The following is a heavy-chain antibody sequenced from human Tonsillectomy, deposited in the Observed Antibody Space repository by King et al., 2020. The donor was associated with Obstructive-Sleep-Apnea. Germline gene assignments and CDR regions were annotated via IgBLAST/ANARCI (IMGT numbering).Heavy chain of an antibody. J-gene: IGHJ4*02. CDR3: ARVEQQRIFDY. CDR1: GYSISSGYF. Sequence: QLQESGPGLVKPSETLSLTCTVSGYSISSGYFWGWIRPPPGKGLEWIGNIYHSGITYYNPSLKSRVTRSVDTSKNQFSLKLSSVTAADTAVYYCARVEQQRIFDYWGQGTLVSVSS. D-gene: IGHD6-13*01. CDR2: IYHSGIT. V-gene: IGHV4-38-2*02.